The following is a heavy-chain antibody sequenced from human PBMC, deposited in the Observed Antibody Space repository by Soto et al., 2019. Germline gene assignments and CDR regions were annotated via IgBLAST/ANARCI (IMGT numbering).Heavy chain of an antibody. D-gene: IGHD6-13*01. CDR1: GYTFTGYC. V-gene: IGHV1-2*02. Sequence: GASVKVSCKASGYTFTGYCMHWVRQAPGQGLEWMGWINPKSGITNYAQKFQGRVTMSTDTSITTAYMELRSLRSDDTAVFYCARSGRSWNLREFDYWGQGTLVTVSS. CDR3: ARSGRSWNLREFDY. CDR2: INPKSGIT. J-gene: IGHJ4*02.